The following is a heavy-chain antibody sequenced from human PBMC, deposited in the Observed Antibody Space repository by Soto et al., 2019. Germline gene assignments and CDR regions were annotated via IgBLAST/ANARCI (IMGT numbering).Heavy chain of an antibody. Sequence: PGGSLRLSCAASGFTFSSYEMNWVRQAPGKGLEWVSYISSSGSTIYYADSVEGRFTISRDNAKNSLYLQMNSLRAEDTAVYYCARSWIHSYALSMDVWGQGTTVTVSS. CDR2: ISSSGSTI. CDR1: GFTFSSYE. CDR3: ARSWIHSYALSMDV. V-gene: IGHV3-48*03. D-gene: IGHD5-18*01. J-gene: IGHJ6*02.